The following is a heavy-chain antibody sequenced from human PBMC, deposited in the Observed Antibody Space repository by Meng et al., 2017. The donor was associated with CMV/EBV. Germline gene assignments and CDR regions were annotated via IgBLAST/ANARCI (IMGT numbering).Heavy chain of an antibody. CDR2: ISSSSSYI. V-gene: IGHV3-21*01. D-gene: IGHD3-22*01. CDR1: DFTLSNCF. J-gene: IGHJ6*02. CDR3: ARDPNYYDSSGGVDYYGMDV. Sequence: GESLKISCGASDFTLSNCFRTWVRQAPGKGLEWVSSISSSSSYIYYADSVKGRFTISRDNAKNSLYLQMNSLRAEDTAVYYCARDPNYYDSSGGVDYYGMDVWGQGTTV.